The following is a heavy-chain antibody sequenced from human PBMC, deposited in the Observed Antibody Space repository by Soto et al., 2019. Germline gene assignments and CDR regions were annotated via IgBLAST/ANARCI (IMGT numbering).Heavy chain of an antibody. CDR2: MNPNSGNT. Sequence: ASVKVSCKASGYTFTSYDINWVRQATGQGLEWMGWMNPNSGNTGYAQKFQGRVTMTRNTSISTAYMELSSLRSEDTAVYYCASGPIGSSSWPYWYDLWGQGSLVTVSS. V-gene: IGHV1-8*01. CDR3: ASGPIGSSSWPYWYDL. CDR1: GYTFTSYD. D-gene: IGHD6-13*01. J-gene: IGHJ5*02.